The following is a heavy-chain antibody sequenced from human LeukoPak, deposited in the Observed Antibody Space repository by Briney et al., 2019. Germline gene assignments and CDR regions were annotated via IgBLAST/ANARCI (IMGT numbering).Heavy chain of an antibody. Sequence: ASVKVFCNASGYXLTNYYIHWVRQAPGQGLEWTGIINPSGGSTSYAQTFQGRVTMTRDTSTSTVYMELSSLRSEDTAVYYCAREGPYSDSSRSRFDDWGQGTLVSVSS. J-gene: IGHJ4*02. CDR3: AREGPYSDSSRSRFDD. CDR1: GYXLTNYY. CDR2: INPSGGST. D-gene: IGHD6-6*01. V-gene: IGHV1-46*01.